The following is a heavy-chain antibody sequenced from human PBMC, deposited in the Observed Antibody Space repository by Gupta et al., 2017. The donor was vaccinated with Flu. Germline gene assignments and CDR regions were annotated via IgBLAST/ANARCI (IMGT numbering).Heavy chain of an antibody. CDR3: AREGEDYDFWSGYYGNYFDY. D-gene: IGHD3-3*01. CDR1: GFTFSSFE. V-gene: IGHV3-48*03. J-gene: IGHJ4*02. CDR2: ISSSGSTI. Sequence: EVQLVESGGGLVQPGGSLRLSCAASGFTFSSFEMNWVRQAPGKGLEWVSYISSSGSTIYYADSVKGRFTIFRDNAKNSLYLQMNSLRAEDTAVYYCAREGEDYDFWSGYYGNYFDYWGQGTLVTVSS.